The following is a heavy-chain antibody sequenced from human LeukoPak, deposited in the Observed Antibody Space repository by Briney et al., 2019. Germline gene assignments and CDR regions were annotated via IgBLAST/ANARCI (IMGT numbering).Heavy chain of an antibody. CDR2: FDPENAET. CDR1: GHRLSKLP. Sequence: ASVKVSCKVSGHRLSKLPMHWVRQAPGKGLEWMGGFDPENAETMYTQKLRARLTLTEDTSTNTAHMQLTSLTSEDTAVYYCATGRRWLQSHLYWYFDLWGRGTLVTVTS. J-gene: IGHJ2*01. CDR3: ATGRRWLQSHLYWYFDL. D-gene: IGHD5-24*01. V-gene: IGHV1-24*01.